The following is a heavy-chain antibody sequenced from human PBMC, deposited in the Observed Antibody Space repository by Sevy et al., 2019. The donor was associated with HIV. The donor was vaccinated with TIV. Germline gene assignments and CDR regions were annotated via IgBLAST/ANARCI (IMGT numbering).Heavy chain of an antibody. D-gene: IGHD6-13*01. CDR3: TRWKAAQSIFDY. J-gene: IGHJ4*02. V-gene: IGHV3-49*04. CDR1: GFTFGDYC. CDR2: LKSDVYGGTV. Sequence: GGSLRLSCTASGFTFGDYCMSWVRQAPGKGLEWVAFLKSDVYGGTVDHAASVRGRFVISRDVSKTIAYLQMNDLKTGDTGVYYCTRWKAAQSIFDYWGQGAPVTVSS.